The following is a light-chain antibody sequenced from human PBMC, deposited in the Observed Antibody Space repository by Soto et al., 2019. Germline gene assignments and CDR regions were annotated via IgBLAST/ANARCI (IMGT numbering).Light chain of an antibody. Sequence: EIVMTQSPATLSVSPGERATLSCRASQSVSSNLAWYQQTPGQAPRLLIYGASTRATGIPARFSGSGSGTGFTLTISRLQSEDFAVAYCQHYYNWPRTFGQGTKVEIK. CDR3: QHYYNWPRT. V-gene: IGKV3-15*01. CDR1: QSVSSN. CDR2: GAS. J-gene: IGKJ1*01.